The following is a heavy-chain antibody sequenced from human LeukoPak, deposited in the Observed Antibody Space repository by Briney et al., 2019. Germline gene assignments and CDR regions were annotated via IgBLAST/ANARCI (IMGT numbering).Heavy chain of an antibody. Sequence: GGSLRLSCAASGFTVSSNYMSWVRQAPGKGLEWVSVIYSGGSTYYADSVKGRFTISRDNSKNTLYLQMNSLRAEDTAVYYCAKRNSGSYYAPPDYWGQGTLVTVSS. CDR3: AKRNSGSYYAPPDY. CDR1: GFTVSSNY. J-gene: IGHJ4*02. V-gene: IGHV3-66*04. CDR2: IYSGGST. D-gene: IGHD1-26*01.